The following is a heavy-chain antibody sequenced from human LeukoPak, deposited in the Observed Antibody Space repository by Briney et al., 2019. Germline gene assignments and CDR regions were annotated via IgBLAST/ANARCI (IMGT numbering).Heavy chain of an antibody. Sequence: SETLSLTCTVSGGSISSHCWSWIRQPPGKGLEWIGYICYSGSTNYNPSLKSRVTISVDTSKNQFSLKLSSVTAADTAVYYCARVNVVVPAANYYYYYMDVWGKGTTVTISS. V-gene: IGHV4-59*11. D-gene: IGHD2-2*01. J-gene: IGHJ6*03. CDR1: GGSISSHC. CDR2: ICYSGST. CDR3: ARVNVVVPAANYYYYYMDV.